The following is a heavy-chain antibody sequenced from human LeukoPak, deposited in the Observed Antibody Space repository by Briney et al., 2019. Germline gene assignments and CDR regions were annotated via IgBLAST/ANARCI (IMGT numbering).Heavy chain of an antibody. Sequence: SETLSLTCTVSGGSISSYYWSWIRQPPGKGPEWIGYIYYSGSTNYNPSLKSRVTISVDTSKNQFSLKLSSVTAADTAVYYCARGSPYYYDSSGYSKRYYFDYWGQGTLVTVSS. D-gene: IGHD3-22*01. CDR3: ARGSPYYYDSSGYSKRYYFDY. J-gene: IGHJ4*02. V-gene: IGHV4-59*01. CDR1: GGSISSYY. CDR2: IYYSGST.